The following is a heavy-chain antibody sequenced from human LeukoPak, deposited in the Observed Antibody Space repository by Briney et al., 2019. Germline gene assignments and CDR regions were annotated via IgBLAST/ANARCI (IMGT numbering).Heavy chain of an antibody. Sequence: ASVKISCKACGYTFTSYYMHWVRQGPGQGLEWMGIINPSGGSTSYAQKFQGRVTMTRDTSTNTVYMELSSLRSEDTAVFYCVRGASSIAALNPFWYFDLWGRGTLVTVSS. D-gene: IGHD6-6*01. V-gene: IGHV1-46*01. CDR3: VRGASSIAALNPFWYFDL. CDR2: INPSGGST. CDR1: GYTFTSYY. J-gene: IGHJ2*01.